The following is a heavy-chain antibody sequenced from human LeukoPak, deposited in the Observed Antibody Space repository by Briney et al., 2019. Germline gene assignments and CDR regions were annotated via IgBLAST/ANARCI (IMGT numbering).Heavy chain of an antibody. Sequence: PGGSLRLSCAASGFTFSNAWMSWVRQPPGKGLEWIGSMYYRGSTYHNPSLKSRVAISVDTSKNQFSLKLSSVTAADTAVYYCATTTIRLGYWGQGTLVTVSS. D-gene: IGHD1-26*01. V-gene: IGHV4-4*02. CDR1: GFTFSNAW. CDR2: MYYRGST. J-gene: IGHJ4*02. CDR3: ATTTIRLGY.